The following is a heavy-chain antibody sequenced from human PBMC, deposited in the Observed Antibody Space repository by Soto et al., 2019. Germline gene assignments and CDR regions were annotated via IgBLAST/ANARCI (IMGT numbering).Heavy chain of an antibody. J-gene: IGHJ5*02. CDR2: FDPEDGET. V-gene: IGHV1-24*01. Sequence: ASVKVSCKVSGYTLTELSMHWVRQAPGKGLEWMGGFDPEDGETIYAQKFQGRVTMTEDTSTDTAYMELSSLRSEDTAVYYCACIVLMVYANPARGNWFDPWGQGTLVTVSS. D-gene: IGHD2-8*01. CDR1: GYTLTELS. CDR3: ACIVLMVYANPARGNWFDP.